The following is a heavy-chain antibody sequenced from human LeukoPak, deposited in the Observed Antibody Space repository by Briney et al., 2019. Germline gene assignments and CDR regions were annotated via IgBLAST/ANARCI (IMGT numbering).Heavy chain of an antibody. CDR1: GGSISSYY. CDR2: IYYSGST. CDR3: ARHGGWSHYQPFDY. J-gene: IGHJ4*02. V-gene: IGHV4-59*08. D-gene: IGHD6-19*01. Sequence: PSETLSLTCTVSGGSISSYYWSWIRQPPGKGLEWIGYIYYSGSTNYNPSLKSRVTISVDTSKNQFSLKLSSVTAADTAVYYCARHGGWSHYQPFDYWGQGTLVTVSS.